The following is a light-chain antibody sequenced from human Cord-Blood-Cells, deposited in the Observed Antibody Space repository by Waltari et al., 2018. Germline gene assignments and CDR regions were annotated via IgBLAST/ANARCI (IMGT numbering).Light chain of an antibody. V-gene: IGLV2-14*01. CDR2: DVS. Sequence: QSALTQPASVSGSPGQSITISCTGTSSDVGGYNYVSWYQQHPGKAPKLMIYDVSNLPSGVSNRFSGSKSGNTASLTISGLQAEDEADYYCSSYTSSSTPLFGVGTKLTVL. CDR3: SSYTSSSTPL. J-gene: IGLJ3*02. CDR1: SSDVGGYNY.